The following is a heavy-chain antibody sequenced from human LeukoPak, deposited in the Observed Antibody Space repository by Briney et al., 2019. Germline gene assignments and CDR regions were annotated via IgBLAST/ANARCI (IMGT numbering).Heavy chain of an antibody. V-gene: IGHV3-30*18. CDR3: AKDPSAQWFGEAGWFDP. CDR2: ISYDGSNK. J-gene: IGHJ5*02. D-gene: IGHD3-10*01. CDR1: GFTFSYYW. Sequence: PGGSLRLSCAASGFTFSYYWMHWVRQAPGKGLEWVAVISYDGSNKYYADSVKGRFTISRDNSKNTLYLQMNSLRAEDTAVYYCAKDPSAQWFGEAGWFDPWGQGTLVTVSS.